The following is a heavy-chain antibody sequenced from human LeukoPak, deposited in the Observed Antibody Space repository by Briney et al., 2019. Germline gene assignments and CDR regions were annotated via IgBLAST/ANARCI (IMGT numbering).Heavy chain of an antibody. CDR2: ISSSSSYI. D-gene: IGHD3-16*01. J-gene: IGHJ4*02. CDR1: GFTFSSYS. CDR3: ARDEEKHDYVRGSPSEYFDY. V-gene: IGHV3-21*01. Sequence: GGSLRLSCAASGFTFSSYSMNWVRQAPGKGLEWVSSISSSSSYIYYADSVKGRFTISRDNAKNSLYLQMNSLRAEDTAVYYCARDEEKHDYVRGSPSEYFDYWGQGTLVTVSS.